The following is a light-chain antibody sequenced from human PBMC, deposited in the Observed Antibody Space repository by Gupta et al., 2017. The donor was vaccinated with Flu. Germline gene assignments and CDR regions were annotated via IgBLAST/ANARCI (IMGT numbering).Light chain of an antibody. CDR3: HQRSNWPQA. CDR2: DAS. CDR1: QSVSSY. V-gene: IGKV3-11*01. J-gene: IGKJ5*01. Sequence: EIVLTQSPATLSLSPGERATLSCRASQSVSSYLAWYQQKPGQAPRLLIYDASNRATGIPARFSGSGSGTEFTLTISSREPEDSAVYYCHQRSNWPQAFGQGTRLEIK.